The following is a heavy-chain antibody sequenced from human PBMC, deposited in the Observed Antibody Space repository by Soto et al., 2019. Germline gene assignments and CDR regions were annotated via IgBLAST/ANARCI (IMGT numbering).Heavy chain of an antibody. J-gene: IGHJ4*02. CDR1: GYTFTSYY. Sequence: ASVKVSCKASGYTFTSYYMFWVRQAPGQGLEWMGWINPNSGATNYAQKFQGRVTMITDTSISTGYMELRRLRSDDTAFYYCARGGRIGSGFEEGLDYWGQGTLVTVSS. V-gene: IGHV1-2*02. CDR3: ARGGRIGSGFEEGLDY. CDR2: INPNSGAT. D-gene: IGHD5-12*01.